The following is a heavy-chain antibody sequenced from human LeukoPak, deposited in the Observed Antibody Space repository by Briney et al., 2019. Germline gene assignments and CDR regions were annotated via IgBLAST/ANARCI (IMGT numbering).Heavy chain of an antibody. CDR1: GGSISSSNYY. Sequence: KASETLSLTCTVSGGSISSSNYYWGWIRQPPGKGLEWIGSIYYSGRTNYNPSLKSRITISVDTSKNQFSLKLSSVTAADTAVYYCARTQLQLVRNWFDPWGQGTLVTVSS. D-gene: IGHD6-13*01. V-gene: IGHV4-39*01. CDR2: IYYSGRT. CDR3: ARTQLQLVRNWFDP. J-gene: IGHJ5*02.